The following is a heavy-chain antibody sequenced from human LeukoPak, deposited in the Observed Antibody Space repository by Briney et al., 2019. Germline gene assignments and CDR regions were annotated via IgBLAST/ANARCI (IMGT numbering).Heavy chain of an antibody. Sequence: GGSLRLSCAASGFTFSDYYMSWIRQAPGKGLEWVSYISSSGSTIYYADSVKGRFTISRDNAKNSLYLQMNSLRAEDTAVYYCAKAQYYYDSSGFFDYWGQGTLVTVSS. V-gene: IGHV3-11*01. J-gene: IGHJ4*02. D-gene: IGHD3-22*01. CDR3: AKAQYYYDSSGFFDY. CDR2: ISSSGSTI. CDR1: GFTFSDYY.